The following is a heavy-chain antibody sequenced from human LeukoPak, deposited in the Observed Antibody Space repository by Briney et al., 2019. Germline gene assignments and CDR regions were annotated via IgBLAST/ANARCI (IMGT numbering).Heavy chain of an antibody. CDR2: ISSSSSTI. J-gene: IGHJ4*02. V-gene: IGHV3-48*01. D-gene: IGHD5-18*01. CDR3: ARDGQTSGYSYGWVY. CDR1: GFTFSSYS. Sequence: GGSLRLSCAASGFTFSSYSMNWVRQAPGKGLEWVSYISSSSSTIYYADSVKGRFTISRDNAKNSLYLQLNSLRAEDTAVYYCARDGQTSGYSYGWVYWGQGTLVTVSS.